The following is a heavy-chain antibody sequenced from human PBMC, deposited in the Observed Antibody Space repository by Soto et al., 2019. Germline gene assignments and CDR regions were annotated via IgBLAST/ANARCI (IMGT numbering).Heavy chain of an antibody. J-gene: IGHJ4*02. CDR1: GGSISSGGYY. CDR3: AGIYSGSPGGTLRY. CDR2: IDYSGST. V-gene: IGHV4-31*03. Sequence: QVQLQESGPGLVKPSQTLSLTCTLSGGSISSGGYYWSWIRQHPGKGLEWIGYIDYSGSTYYNPSLKRRVTISVDTYKNQFSLKLSSVTAADTAVYYCAGIYSGSPGGTLRYWGQGTLVTVSS. D-gene: IGHD1-26*01.